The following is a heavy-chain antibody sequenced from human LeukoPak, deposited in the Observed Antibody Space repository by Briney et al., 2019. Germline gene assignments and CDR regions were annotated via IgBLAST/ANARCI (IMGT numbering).Heavy chain of an antibody. V-gene: IGHV3-48*03. CDR2: ISSSGNTI. J-gene: IGHJ3*02. D-gene: IGHD2-15*01. CDR1: GFTFRSYE. CDR3: ARDPCSGGSYYSAFDI. Sequence: RSGGSLRLSCAASGFTFRSYEMNWVRQAPGKGLEWVSYISSSGNTIYCADSVKGRFTLSRDNAKSSLYLQMNSLRAEDTAVYYCARDPCSGGSYYSAFDIWGQGTMVTVSS.